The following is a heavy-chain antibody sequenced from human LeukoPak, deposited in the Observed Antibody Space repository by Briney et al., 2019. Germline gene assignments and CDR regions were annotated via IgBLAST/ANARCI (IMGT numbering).Heavy chain of an antibody. V-gene: IGHV3-15*01. J-gene: IGHJ4*02. CDR3: TTEYYYDSSGYIDY. CDR2: IKSKTDGGTT. Sequence: AGGSLRLSCAASGFTFSNAWMSWVRQAPGKGLEWVGRIKSKTDGGTTDYAAPVKGRFTISRDDSKNTLYLQMNSLKTEDTAVYYCTTEYYYDSSGYIDYWGQGTLSPSPQ. CDR1: GFTFSNAW. D-gene: IGHD3-22*01.